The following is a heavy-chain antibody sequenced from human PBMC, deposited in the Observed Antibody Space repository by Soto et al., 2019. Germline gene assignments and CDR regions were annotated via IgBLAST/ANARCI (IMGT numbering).Heavy chain of an antibody. Sequence: PSETLSLTCTVAGGSVSSGSSYWSWIRQPPGKGLEWIWYLYYSGSSNYNPSLKSRLTISVDTSKNHFSLKPSPVTAADTAVYYCARGGGITVIVVALSDTFDIWGQGTMVTVSS. J-gene: IGHJ3*02. V-gene: IGHV4-61*01. D-gene: IGHD3-22*01. CDR3: ARGGGITVIVVALSDTFDI. CDR1: GGSVSSGSSY. CDR2: LYYSGSS.